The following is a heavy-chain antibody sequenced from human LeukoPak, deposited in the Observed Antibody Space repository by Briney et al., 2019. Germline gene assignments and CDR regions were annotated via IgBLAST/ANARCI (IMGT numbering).Heavy chain of an antibody. CDR3: ARLGAYDFWSGYYLRPYYYYGMDV. J-gene: IGHJ6*02. Sequence: SETLSLTCTVSGGSISSYYWSWIRQPPGKGLEWIGYIYYSGSTNYNPSLKSRVTISVDTSKNQFSLKLSSVTAADTAVYYCARLGAYDFWSGYYLRPYYYYGMDVRGQGTTVTVSS. V-gene: IGHV4-59*08. D-gene: IGHD3-3*01. CDR1: GGSISSYY. CDR2: IYYSGST.